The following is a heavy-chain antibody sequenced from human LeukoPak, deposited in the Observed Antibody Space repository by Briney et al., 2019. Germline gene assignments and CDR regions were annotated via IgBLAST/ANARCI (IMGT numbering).Heavy chain of an antibody. CDR3: AKESGYSSSWYDYYYGMDV. J-gene: IGHJ6*02. D-gene: IGHD6-13*01. Sequence: GGSLRLSCAASGFTFSSYAMSWVRHAPGKGLEWVSAISGSGGSTYYADSVKGRFTISRDNSKNTLYLQMNSLRAEDTAVYYCAKESGYSSSWYDYYYGMDVWGQGTTVTVSS. CDR2: ISGSGGST. CDR1: GFTFSSYA. V-gene: IGHV3-23*01.